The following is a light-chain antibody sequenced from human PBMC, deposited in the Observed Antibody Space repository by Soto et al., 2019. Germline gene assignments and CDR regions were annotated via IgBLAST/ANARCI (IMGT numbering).Light chain of an antibody. Sequence: QSVLTQPPSVSAAPGQKVTISCSGSSSNTGNNYVSWYQQLPGTAPKLLIYENDKRPSGIPDRFSGSKSGTSATLGITGLQTGDEADYYCATWDSXLSAGLFGTGTKVTVL. J-gene: IGLJ1*01. CDR1: SSNTGNNY. CDR3: ATWDSXLSAGL. CDR2: END. V-gene: IGLV1-51*02.